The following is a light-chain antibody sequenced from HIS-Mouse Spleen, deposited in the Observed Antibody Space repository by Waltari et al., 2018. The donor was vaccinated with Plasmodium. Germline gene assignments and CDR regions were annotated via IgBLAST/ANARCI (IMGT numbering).Light chain of an antibody. CDR2: DDS. CDR1: TIGSKS. V-gene: IGLV3-21*03. CDR3: QVWDSSSDHVV. J-gene: IGLJ2*01. Sequence: SYVLTQPPSVSVAPGKTARITCGGNTIGSKSVHWYQQKPGQAPVLVVYDDSDRRAGIPERFAGSNSGNTATLTISGVEAGDEADYYCQVWDSSSDHVVFGGGTKLTVL.